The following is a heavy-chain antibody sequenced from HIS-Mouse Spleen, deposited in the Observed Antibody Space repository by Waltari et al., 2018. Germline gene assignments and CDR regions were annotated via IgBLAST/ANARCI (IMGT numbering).Heavy chain of an antibody. CDR2: SYYSGRT. J-gene: IGHJ2*01. D-gene: IGHD6-13*01. CDR3: AREIPYSSSWYDWYFDL. Sequence: QLQLQESGPGLVKPSETLSLTCTVSGGSISSSSYYWGWIRQPPGKGREWIGSSYYSGRTYHHPSLKSRVTISVETSKNQFSLKLSSVTAADTAVYYCAREIPYSSSWYDWYFDLWGRGTLVTVSS. V-gene: IGHV4-39*07. CDR1: GGSISSSSYY.